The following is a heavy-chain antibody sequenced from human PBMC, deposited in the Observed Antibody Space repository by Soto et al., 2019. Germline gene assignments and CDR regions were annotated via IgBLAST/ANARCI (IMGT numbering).Heavy chain of an antibody. J-gene: IGHJ3*02. V-gene: IGHV1-69*02. Sequence: QVQLVQSGAEVKKPGSSVKVSCKASGCTFSSYTISWVRQAPGQGLEWMGRIIPILGIANYAQKFQGRGTITADKSTSTAYMELSSLRSEDTAVYYCARFKRSCYLGDAFDIRGQGTMVTVSS. CDR3: ARFKRSCYLGDAFDI. CDR1: GCTFSSYT. D-gene: IGHD6-13*01. CDR2: IIPILGIA.